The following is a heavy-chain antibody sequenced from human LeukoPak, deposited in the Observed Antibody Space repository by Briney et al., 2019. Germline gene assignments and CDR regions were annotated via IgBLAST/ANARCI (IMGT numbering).Heavy chain of an antibody. J-gene: IGHJ6*02. CDR3: ARDPYSSSWSYGMDV. CDR1: GFTFTNYA. V-gene: IGHV3-21*04. D-gene: IGHD6-13*01. Sequence: PGGSLRLSCAASGFTFTNYAMSWVRQAPGKGPEWVAHINSADNVEYYTDSVRGRFTISRDNAQTSLYLQMNSLRAEDTAVYYCARDPYSSSWSYGMDVWGQGTAVTVSS. CDR2: INSADNVE.